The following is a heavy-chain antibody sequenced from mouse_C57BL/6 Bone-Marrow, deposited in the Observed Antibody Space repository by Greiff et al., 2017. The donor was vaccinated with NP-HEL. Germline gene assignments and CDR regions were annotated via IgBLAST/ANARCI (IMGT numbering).Heavy chain of an antibody. D-gene: IGHD3-2*02. CDR2: IHPHSGST. Sequence: VQLQQPGAELVKPGASVKLSCKASGYTFTSYWMHWVKQRPGQGLEWIGMIHPHSGSTNYNEKFKSKATLTVDKSSSTAYMQLSSLTSEDSAVYYCARRQLRPLYAMDYWGQGTSVTVSS. CDR3: ARRQLRPLYAMDY. CDR1: GYTFTSYW. J-gene: IGHJ4*01. V-gene: IGHV1-64*01.